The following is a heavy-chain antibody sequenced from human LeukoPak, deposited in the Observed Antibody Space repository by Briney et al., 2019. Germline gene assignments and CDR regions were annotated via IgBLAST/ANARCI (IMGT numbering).Heavy chain of an antibody. CDR2: MNPNSGNT. Sequence: ASVKASCKASGYTFTSHDINWVRQATGQGLEWMGWMNPNSGNTGYAQKFQGRVTMTRNTSISTAYMELRSLRSEDTAVYYCARGSTVTTGYYYYYMDVWGKGTTVTISS. CDR3: ARGSTVTTGYYYYYMDV. V-gene: IGHV1-8*01. J-gene: IGHJ6*03. D-gene: IGHD4-17*01. CDR1: GYTFTSHD.